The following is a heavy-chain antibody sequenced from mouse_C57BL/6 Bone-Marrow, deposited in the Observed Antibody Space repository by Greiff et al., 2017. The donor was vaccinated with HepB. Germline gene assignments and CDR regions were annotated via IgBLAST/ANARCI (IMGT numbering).Heavy chain of an antibody. CDR2: IDPENGDT. Sequence: EVQLQESGAELVRPGASVKLSCTASGFNIKDDYMHWVKQRPEQGLEWIGWIDPENGDTEYASKFQGKATITADTSSNTAYLQLSSLTSEDTAIYYCTTTLVLPFDYWGQGTTLTVSA. CDR1: GFNIKDDY. J-gene: IGHJ2*01. CDR3: TTTLVLPFDY. D-gene: IGHD1-1*01. V-gene: IGHV14-4*01.